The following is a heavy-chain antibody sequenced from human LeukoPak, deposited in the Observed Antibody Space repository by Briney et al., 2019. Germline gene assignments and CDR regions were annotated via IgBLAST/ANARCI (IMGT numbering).Heavy chain of an antibody. Sequence: GESLRISCKGSGYSFTTYWISWVRQMPGKGLEWMGRIDPGDSSTKYSPSFQGHVTISVEKSISTAYLQWSSLKASDSAMYYCARDGGGVSSWVSHWGQGTLVTVSS. J-gene: IGHJ4*02. V-gene: IGHV5-10-1*01. CDR1: GYSFTTYW. CDR2: IDPGDSST. CDR3: ARDGGGVSSWVSH. D-gene: IGHD2-8*02.